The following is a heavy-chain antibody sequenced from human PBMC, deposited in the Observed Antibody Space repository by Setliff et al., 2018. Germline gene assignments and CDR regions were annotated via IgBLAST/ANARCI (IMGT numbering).Heavy chain of an antibody. D-gene: IGHD3-16*01. Sequence: GGSLRLSCAASGFTFSTYWMSWARQAPGKGLEWVANIKEDGSEKYYVDSVEGRFTISRDNAKNALYLQMNSLRAEDTAVYYCAREGGDYWGQGTLVTVSS. CDR2: IKEDGSEK. CDR1: GFTFSTYW. CDR3: AREGGDY. V-gene: IGHV3-7*01. J-gene: IGHJ4*02.